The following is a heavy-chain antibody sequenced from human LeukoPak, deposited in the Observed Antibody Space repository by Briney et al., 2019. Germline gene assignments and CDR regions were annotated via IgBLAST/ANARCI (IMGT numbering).Heavy chain of an antibody. CDR2: IYTSGST. V-gene: IGHV4-61*09. D-gene: IGHD3-22*01. Sequence: PSQTLSLTCTVSGGSISSGSYYWSWIRQPAGKGLEWIGHIYTSGSTNYNPSLKSRVTISVDTSKNQFSLKLSSVSAADTAVYYCARVRSKSLYDSSGYYSDYYYMDVWGKGTTVTISS. CDR3: ARVRSKSLYDSSGYYSDYYYMDV. CDR1: GGSISSGSYY. J-gene: IGHJ6*03.